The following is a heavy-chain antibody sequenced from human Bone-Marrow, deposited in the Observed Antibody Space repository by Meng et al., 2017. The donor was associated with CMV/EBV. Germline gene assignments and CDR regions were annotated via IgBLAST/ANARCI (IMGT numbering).Heavy chain of an antibody. CDR1: GFTFSNYA. CDR2: ISGSGGNA. V-gene: IGHV3-23*01. Sequence: SGFTFSNYAMIWVRQAPGKGLGWVSTISGSGGNAYSADSVKGRFAISRDNSKNTLYLQMNSLRAEDTAIYYCAKDPLRSGSAGACDYWGQGTLVTVSS. J-gene: IGHJ4*02. D-gene: IGHD5-12*01. CDR3: AKDPLRSGSAGACDY.